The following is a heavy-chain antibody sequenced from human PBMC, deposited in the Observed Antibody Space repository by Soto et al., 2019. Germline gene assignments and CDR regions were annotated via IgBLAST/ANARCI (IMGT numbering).Heavy chain of an antibody. CDR2: INANSGNT. D-gene: IGHD2-15*01. J-gene: IGHJ4*02. CDR3: ARDRRVVAATYDY. Sequence: GASVKVSCKASGYTFTGYYMHCVRQAPGQGLEWMGWINANSGNTNYAQKLQGWVTMTTDTSTSTAYMELRSLRSDDTAVYYCARDRRVVAATYDYWGQGTLVTVS. CDR1: GYTFTGYY. V-gene: IGHV1-2*04.